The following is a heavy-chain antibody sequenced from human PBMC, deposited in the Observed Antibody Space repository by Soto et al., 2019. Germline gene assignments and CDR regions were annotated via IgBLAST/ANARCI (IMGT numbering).Heavy chain of an antibody. CDR1: GFTFDDYT. CDR3: AKDIRGGEYSYGGIFDY. CDR2: ISWDGGST. D-gene: IGHD5-18*01. J-gene: IGHJ4*02. V-gene: IGHV3-43*01. Sequence: GGSLRLSCAASGFTFDDYTMHWVRQAPGKGLEWVSLISWDGGSTYYADSVKGRFTISRDNSKNSLYLQMNSLRTEDTALYYCAKDIRGGEYSYGGIFDYWGQGTLVTVSS.